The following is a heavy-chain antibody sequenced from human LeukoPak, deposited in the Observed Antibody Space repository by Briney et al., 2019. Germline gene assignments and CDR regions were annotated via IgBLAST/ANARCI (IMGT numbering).Heavy chain of an antibody. Sequence: GRSLRLSCAASGFTFSSYGMHWVRQAPGKGLEWVAVISYDGSNNYYADSVKGRFTISRDNSKNTLYLQMNSLRAEDTAVYYCAKDLDSSGYYPSPIDYWGQGTLVTVSS. CDR3: AKDLDSSGYYPSPIDY. V-gene: IGHV3-30*18. CDR1: GFTFSSYG. D-gene: IGHD3-22*01. CDR2: ISYDGSNN. J-gene: IGHJ4*02.